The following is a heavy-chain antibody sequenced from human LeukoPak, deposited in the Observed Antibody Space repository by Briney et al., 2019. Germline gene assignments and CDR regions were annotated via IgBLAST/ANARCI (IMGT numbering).Heavy chain of an antibody. CDR2: MNPNSGNT. Sequence: GASVKVSCKASGYTFTSYDINWVRQATGQGLEWMGWMNPNSGNTGYAQKLQGRVTMTTDTSTSTAYMELRSLRSDDTAVYYCARDSWITMVRGDYWGQGTLVTVSS. V-gene: IGHV1-8*01. CDR3: ARDSWITMVRGDY. D-gene: IGHD3-10*01. CDR1: GYTFTSYD. J-gene: IGHJ4*02.